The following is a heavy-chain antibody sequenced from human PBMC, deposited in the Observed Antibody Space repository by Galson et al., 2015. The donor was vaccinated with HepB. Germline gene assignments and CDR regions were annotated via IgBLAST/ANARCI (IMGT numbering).Heavy chain of an antibody. D-gene: IGHD2-8*02. J-gene: IGHJ4*02. Sequence: SLRLSCAASGFTFSDYYMSWIRQVPGKGLEWLSYIYNDTFTNYADSVRGRFTISRDNARNSLYLQMNSLRPEDTAVYYCARGLVDYWGQGTLVTVPS. CDR2: IYNDTFT. CDR1: GFTFSDYY. CDR3: ARGLVDY. V-gene: IGHV3-11*06.